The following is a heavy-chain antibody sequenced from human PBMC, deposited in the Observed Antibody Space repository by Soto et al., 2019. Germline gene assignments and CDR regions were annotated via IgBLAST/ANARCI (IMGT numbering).Heavy chain of an antibody. D-gene: IGHD3-3*01. CDR3: ATSNLEYFDY. CDR2: IYSGGST. Sequence: PGGSLRLSCAASGFTVSGYYMTWVRQPPGKGLEWVSVIYSGGSTYYADSVKGRFTISRDNSKNTLFLQMNSLRGEDTALYYCATSNLEYFDYWGQGTLVTVSS. CDR1: GFTVSGYY. V-gene: IGHV3-66*01. J-gene: IGHJ4*02.